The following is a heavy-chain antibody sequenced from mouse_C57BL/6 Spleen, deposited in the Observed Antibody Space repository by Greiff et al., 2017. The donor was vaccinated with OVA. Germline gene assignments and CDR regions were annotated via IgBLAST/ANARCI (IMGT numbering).Heavy chain of an antibody. CDR1: GFSFNTYA. D-gene: IGHD1-1*01. CDR3: VSQSLYYYGSSSWWYFDV. J-gene: IGHJ1*03. CDR2: IRSKSNNYAT. V-gene: IGHV10-1*01. Sequence: EVKLVESGGGLVQPKGSLKLSCAASGFSFNTYAMNWVRQAPGKGLEWVARIRSKSNNYATYYADSVKDRFTISRDDSESMLYRQMNNLKTEDTAMYYCVSQSLYYYGSSSWWYFDVWGTGTTVTVSA.